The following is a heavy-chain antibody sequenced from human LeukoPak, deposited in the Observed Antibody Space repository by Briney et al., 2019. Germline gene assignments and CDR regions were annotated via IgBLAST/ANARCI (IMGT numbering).Heavy chain of an antibody. Sequence: PSETLSLTCTVSGGSIGTTNYYWGRLRQPPGKGQEWIGSIYYSETTYDNPSLESRVTISIETSKNQFSLKLSSVTAADTAVYYCARQRADYFYYYVDVWGKGTTVTVS. CDR2: IYYSETT. D-gene: IGHD3-9*01. CDR1: GGSIGTTNYY. J-gene: IGHJ6*03. CDR3: ARQRADYFYYYVDV. V-gene: IGHV4-39*01.